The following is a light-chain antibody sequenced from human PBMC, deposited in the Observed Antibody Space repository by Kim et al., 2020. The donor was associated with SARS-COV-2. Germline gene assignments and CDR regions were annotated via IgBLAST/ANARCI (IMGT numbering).Light chain of an antibody. CDR3: QQGSNWPLT. J-gene: IGKJ4*01. V-gene: IGKV3-11*01. CDR2: DAS. CDR1: PSVNTY. Sequence: GEKATLSCRPSPSVNTYFSWYQQKPGQAPRLLIYDASNRASGIPARFSGSGSGTDFTLTISSLEPEDSAVYYCQQGSNWPLTFGGGTKVDIK.